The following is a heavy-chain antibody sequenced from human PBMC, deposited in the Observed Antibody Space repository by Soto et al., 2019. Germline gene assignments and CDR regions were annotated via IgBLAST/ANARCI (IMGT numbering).Heavy chain of an antibody. CDR2: ISGSGGST. CDR1: GFTFSSYA. V-gene: IGHV3-23*01. Sequence: GGSLRLSCAASGFTFSSYAMSWVRQAPGKGLEWVSAISGSGGSTYYADSVKGRFTISRDNSKNTLYLQMNSLRAEDTAVYYCAKGPIITMFRGVITSYYFDYWGQGTLVTVSS. J-gene: IGHJ4*02. D-gene: IGHD3-10*01. CDR3: AKGPIITMFRGVITSYYFDY.